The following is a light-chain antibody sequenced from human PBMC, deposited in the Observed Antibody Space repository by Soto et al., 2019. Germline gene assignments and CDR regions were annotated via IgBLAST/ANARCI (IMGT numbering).Light chain of an antibody. CDR2: GAS. CDR3: QQYGDWPPET. Sequence: EVVLTQSPATLSVSPGDTATLSCRASQSVSRNLVWYQQKPGQAPRLLIYGASTGATGVPARFSGSGSATEFSVSMSSLQSEDVAVYYCQQYGDWPPETFGQGTKLEI. CDR1: QSVSRN. V-gene: IGKV3-15*01. J-gene: IGKJ2*01.